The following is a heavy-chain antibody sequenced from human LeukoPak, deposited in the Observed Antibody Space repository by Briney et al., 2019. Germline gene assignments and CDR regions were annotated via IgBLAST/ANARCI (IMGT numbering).Heavy chain of an antibody. CDR3: ARDLGGGIQLWLRDAFDI. J-gene: IGHJ3*02. Sequence: ASVKVSCKASGYTFTGYSIHWVRQAPGQGLEWMGWISAYNGNTNYAQKLQGRVTMTTDTSTSTAYMELRSLRSDDTAVYYCARDLGGGIQLWLRDAFDIWGQGTMVTVSS. D-gene: IGHD5-18*01. CDR1: GYTFTGYS. CDR2: ISAYNGNT. V-gene: IGHV1-18*04.